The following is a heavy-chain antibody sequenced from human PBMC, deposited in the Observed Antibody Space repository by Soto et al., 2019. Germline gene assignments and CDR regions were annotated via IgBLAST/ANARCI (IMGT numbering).Heavy chain of an antibody. V-gene: IGHV4-59*08. CDR3: GRLSGSGSYFSDYYYYYYMDV. D-gene: IGHD3-10*01. CDR2: IYYSGST. J-gene: IGHJ6*03. CDR1: GGSISSYY. Sequence: SETLSLTCTVSGGSISSYYWSWIRQPPGKGLEWIGYIYYSGSTNYNPSLKSRVTISVDTSKNQFSLKLSSVTAADTAVYYCGRLSGSGSYFSDYYYYYYMDVWGKGTTVTVSS.